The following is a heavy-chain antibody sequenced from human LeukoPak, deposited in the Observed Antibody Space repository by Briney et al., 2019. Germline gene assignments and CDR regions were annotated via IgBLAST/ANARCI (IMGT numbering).Heavy chain of an antibody. J-gene: IGHJ4*02. V-gene: IGHV3-23*01. D-gene: IGHD4-23*01. CDR2: ISTTGGST. CDR3: AKDWTTVVTPKGYYFDS. Sequence: PGGSLRLSCAASGFSFNNYAMSWVRHAPGTRLEWVSAISTTGGSTYYADSVKGRFTVSRENSKNTLSLQMDSLRVEDTALYYCAKDWTTVVTPKGYYFDSWGQGTLVTVSS. CDR1: GFSFNNYA.